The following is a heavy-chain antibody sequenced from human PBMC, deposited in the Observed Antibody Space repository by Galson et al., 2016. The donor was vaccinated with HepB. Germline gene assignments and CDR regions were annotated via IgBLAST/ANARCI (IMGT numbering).Heavy chain of an antibody. CDR3: ARDLARIGGYYYGMDV. D-gene: IGHD2-15*01. V-gene: IGHV4-59*11. Sequence: ETLSLTCTVSGGSISGHFWSWIRQSPGKGLEWVGYIYSSGNTDYNPSLKSRITISIDTSKSQFSLKLTSVTAADTAVYYCARDLARIGGYYYGMDVWGRGTTVAVSS. CDR1: GGSISGHF. CDR2: IYSSGNT. J-gene: IGHJ6*02.